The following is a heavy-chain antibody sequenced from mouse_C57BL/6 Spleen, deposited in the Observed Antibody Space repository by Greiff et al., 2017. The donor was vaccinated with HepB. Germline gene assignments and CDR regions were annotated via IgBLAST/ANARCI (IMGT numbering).Heavy chain of an antibody. CDR3: ARDSSYEAYYAMDY. Sequence: EVQLVESGGGLVKPGGSLKLSCAASGFTFSSYAMSWVRQTPEKRLEWVATISDGGSYTYYPDNVKGRFTISRDNAKNNLYLQMSHLKSEDTAMYYCARDSSYEAYYAMDYWGQGTSVTVSS. V-gene: IGHV5-4*01. CDR1: GFTFSSYA. D-gene: IGHD1-1*01. J-gene: IGHJ4*01. CDR2: ISDGGSYT.